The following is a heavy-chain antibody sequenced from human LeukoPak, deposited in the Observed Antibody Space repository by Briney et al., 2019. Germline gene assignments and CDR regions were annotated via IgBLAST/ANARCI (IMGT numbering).Heavy chain of an antibody. Sequence: HPGGSLRLSCAASGFTYSHYGMHWVRQAPGKGLEWVAVIWSDATEKYYGDAVKGRFTISRDNSRNTLYLQMNSLRAEDTAVYYCARDRLGDYDHSGYYDKWGQGTLVTVSS. CDR3: ARDRLGDYDHSGYYDK. CDR1: GFTYSHYG. V-gene: IGHV3-33*08. J-gene: IGHJ4*02. D-gene: IGHD3-22*01. CDR2: IWSDATEK.